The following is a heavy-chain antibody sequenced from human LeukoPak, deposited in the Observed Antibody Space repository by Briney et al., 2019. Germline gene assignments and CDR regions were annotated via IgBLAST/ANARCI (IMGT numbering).Heavy chain of an antibody. CDR2: IYTSGST. CDR1: GGSISSGTYY. D-gene: IGHD3-22*01. CDR3: ARDPYDTSANDAFDI. Sequence: PSQTLSLTCTVSGGSISSGTYYWNWIRQPAGKGLEWIGRIYTSGSTIYNPSLKSRVTISVDTSKNQFSLKLTSVTAADTAMYYCARDPYDTSANDAFDIWGQGTMVSVSS. V-gene: IGHV4-61*02. J-gene: IGHJ3*02.